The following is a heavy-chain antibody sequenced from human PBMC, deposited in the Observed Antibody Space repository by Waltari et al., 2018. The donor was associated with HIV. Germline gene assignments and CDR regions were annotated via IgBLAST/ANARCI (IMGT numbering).Heavy chain of an antibody. Sequence: VQPRQSGAAVKKPGAPVNISCMAVGYIFTKYNIHLVRQAPGRGLEWVWIISPSECTSSYARKFQGRVAMTSDTSTSTVYMHLNRLRSDDTAEYFCARDGLFGVIFYYDFGMDVWGQGTTVIVSS. J-gene: IGHJ6*02. CDR2: ISPSECTS. D-gene: IGHD3-3*01. CDR1: GYIFTKYN. CDR3: ARDGLFGVIFYYDFGMDV. V-gene: IGHV1-46*01.